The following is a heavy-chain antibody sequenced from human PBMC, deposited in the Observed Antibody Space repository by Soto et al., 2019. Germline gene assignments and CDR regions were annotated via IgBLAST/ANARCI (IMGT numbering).Heavy chain of an antibody. V-gene: IGHV4-30-2*01. D-gene: IGHD2-2*01. J-gene: IGHJ6*02. Sequence: SETLSLTCAVSGGSISSGGYSWSWIRQPPGKGLEWIGYIYHSGSTYYNPSLKSRVTISVDRSKNQFSLKLSSVTAADTAVYYCARGNVVVPAAHTHYYYYGMDVWGQGTTVTVSS. CDR2: IYHSGST. CDR3: ARGNVVVPAAHTHYYYYGMDV. CDR1: GGSISSGGYS.